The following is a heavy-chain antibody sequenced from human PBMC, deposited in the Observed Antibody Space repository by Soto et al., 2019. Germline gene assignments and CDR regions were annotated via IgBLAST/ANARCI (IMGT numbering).Heavy chain of an antibody. CDR3: ARDRPPDS. Sequence: QVQLMQSGAEVKKPGASVKVSCKASGYKFTSYYLHWARQAPGQGLEWMGTINPSSGDTSYAANFPGKVTVTRDTSTSTVYMQLSSLRFEDTAVYYCARDRPPDSWGQGTLVTVSS. V-gene: IGHV1-46*01. CDR2: INPSSGDT. CDR1: GYKFTSYY. J-gene: IGHJ5*01.